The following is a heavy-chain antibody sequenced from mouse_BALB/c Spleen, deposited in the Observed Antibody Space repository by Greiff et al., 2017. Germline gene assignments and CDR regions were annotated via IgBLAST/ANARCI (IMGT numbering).Heavy chain of an antibody. D-gene: IGHD1-1*01. V-gene: IGHV2-6-7*01. Sequence: QVQLKESGPGLVAPSQSLSITCTVSGFSLTGYGVNWVRQPPGKGLEWLGMIWGDGSTDYNSALKSRLSISKDNSKSQVFLKMNSLQTDDTARYYCARGGSSWYFDVWGAGTTVTVSS. J-gene: IGHJ1*01. CDR2: IWGDGST. CDR1: GFSLTGYG. CDR3: ARGGSSWYFDV.